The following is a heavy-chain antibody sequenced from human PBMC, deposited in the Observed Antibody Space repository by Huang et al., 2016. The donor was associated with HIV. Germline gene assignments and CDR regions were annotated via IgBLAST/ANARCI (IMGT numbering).Heavy chain of an antibody. CDR2: IYPDDTDT. V-gene: IGHV5-51*01. J-gene: IGHJ6*02. D-gene: IGHD5-18*01. Sequence: EEQLVQSGAEVKKPGESLKISCEGSGYSFAKYWIGGVRQMPGKGLEWMRLIYPDDTDTRYSPSFQGQVSISADKSISTAYLQWSSLKASDTAMYYCARLDTARNYYYYGLDVWGQGTSVIVSS. CDR3: ARLDTARNYYYYGLDV. CDR1: GYSFAKYW.